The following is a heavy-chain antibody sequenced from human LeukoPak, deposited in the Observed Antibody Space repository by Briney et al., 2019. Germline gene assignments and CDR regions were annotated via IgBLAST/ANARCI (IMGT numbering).Heavy chain of an antibody. Sequence: PGGSLRLSCAVSGFTFSSYAMSWVRQAPGTGLEWVSAISGSGGSTYYEDSVKGRYTISRDNSKNTLYLQMNSLRAEDTAVYYCANRREDSSGYPLDYWGQGTLVTVSS. CDR1: GFTFSSYA. J-gene: IGHJ4*02. CDR2: ISGSGGST. V-gene: IGHV3-23*02. D-gene: IGHD3-22*01. CDR3: ANRREDSSGYPLDY.